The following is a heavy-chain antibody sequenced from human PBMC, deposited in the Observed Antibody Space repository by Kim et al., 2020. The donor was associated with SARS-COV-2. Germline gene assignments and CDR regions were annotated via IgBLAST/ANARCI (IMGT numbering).Heavy chain of an antibody. V-gene: IGHV1-69*13. Sequence: SVKVSCKASGGNFSSYAISWVRQAPGQGLEWMGGIIPIFGTANYAQKFQGRVTITADESTSTAYMELSSLRSEDTAVYYCARGGYCSGGSCPLYYYYYGMDVWGQGTTVTVSS. CDR1: GGNFSSYA. CDR2: IIPIFGTA. D-gene: IGHD2-15*01. J-gene: IGHJ6*02. CDR3: ARGGYCSGGSCPLYYYYYGMDV.